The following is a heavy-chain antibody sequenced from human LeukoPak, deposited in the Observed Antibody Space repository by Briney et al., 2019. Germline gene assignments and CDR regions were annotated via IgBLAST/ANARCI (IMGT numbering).Heavy chain of an antibody. D-gene: IGHD2/OR15-2a*01. J-gene: IGHJ4*02. CDR2: INNDGSST. CDR1: GFTFSSYG. Sequence: PGGPLRLSCAASGFTFSSYGMHWVRQAPGKGLVWVSHINNDGSSTKYADSVKGRFTISRDNAKNTLYLQMNSLRVEDTAVYYCVSRILTSFDNWGQGTLVTVSS. V-gene: IGHV3-74*03. CDR3: VSRILTSFDN.